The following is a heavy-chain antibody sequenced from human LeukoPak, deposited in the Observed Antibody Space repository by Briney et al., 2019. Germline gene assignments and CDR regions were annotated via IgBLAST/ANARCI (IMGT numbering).Heavy chain of an antibody. CDR3: AREGYDFWSGYYTGSWFDP. V-gene: IGHV3-21*01. Sequence: GGSLRLSCAASGFTFSSYSMNWVRQAPGKGLEWVSSISSSSSYIYYADSVKGRFTISRDNAKNSLYLQMNSLRAEDTAVYYCAREGYDFWSGYYTGSWFDPWGQGTLVTVSS. D-gene: IGHD3-3*01. CDR1: GFTFSSYS. CDR2: ISSSSSYI. J-gene: IGHJ5*02.